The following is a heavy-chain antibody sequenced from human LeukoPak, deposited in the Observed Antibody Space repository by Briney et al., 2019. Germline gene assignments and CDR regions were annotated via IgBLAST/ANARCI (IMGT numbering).Heavy chain of an antibody. CDR3: ARRNYYGSGSYFGLPGGFRSPHYYYMDV. CDR1: GGSISSSSYY. CDR2: IYYSGST. V-gene: IGHV4-39*01. Sequence: PSETLSLTCTVSGGSISSSSYYWGWIRQPPGKGLEWIGSIYYSGSTYYNPSLKSRVTISVDTSKNQFSLKLSSVTAADTAVYYCARRNYYGSGSYFGLPGGFRSPHYYYMDVWGKGTTVTISS. J-gene: IGHJ6*03. D-gene: IGHD3-10*01.